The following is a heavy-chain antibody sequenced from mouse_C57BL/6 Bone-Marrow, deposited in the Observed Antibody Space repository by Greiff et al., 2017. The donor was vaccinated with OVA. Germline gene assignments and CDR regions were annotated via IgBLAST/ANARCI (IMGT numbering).Heavy chain of an antibody. D-gene: IGHD2-4*01. J-gene: IGHJ1*03. CDR1: GYTFTSYG. V-gene: IGHV1-81*01. CDR2: IYPRSGNT. Sequence: QVQLQQSGAELARPGASVTLSCKASGYTFTSYGISWVKQRTGQGLEWIGEIYPRSGNTYYNEKFKGKATLTADKSSSTAYMELRSLTSEDSAVYFCSRGNYDCDRGYWYFDVWGTGTTVTVSS. CDR3: SRGNYDCDRGYWYFDV.